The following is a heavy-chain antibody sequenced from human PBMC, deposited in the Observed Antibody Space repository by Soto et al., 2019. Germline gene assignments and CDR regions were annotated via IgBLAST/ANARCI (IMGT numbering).Heavy chain of an antibody. CDR2: ISYDGSNK. V-gene: IGHV3-30*18. J-gene: IGHJ6*02. CDR3: AKDCTLAVAGPAYYCYGMDV. D-gene: IGHD6-19*01. Sequence: QVQLVESGGGVVQPGRSLRLSCAASGFTFSSYGMHRVRQAPGKGLEWVAVISYDGSNKYYADSVKGRFTISRDNSKNTLYLQMNSLRAEDTAVYYCAKDCTLAVAGPAYYCYGMDVWGQGTTVTVSS. CDR1: GFTFSSYG.